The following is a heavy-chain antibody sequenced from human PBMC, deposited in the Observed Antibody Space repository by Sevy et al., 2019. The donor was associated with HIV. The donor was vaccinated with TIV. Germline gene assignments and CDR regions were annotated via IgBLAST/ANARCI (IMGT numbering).Heavy chain of an antibody. V-gene: IGHV3-48*02. D-gene: IGHD2-15*01. Sequence: GGSLRLSCAASGFNFRNYSMTWVRQAPGKGLDWVSYISSGSGTIHYADSVKDRFTISRGKAKNSLFLQMNSLRDEDTAIYYCARPYCSGDDCYSELDYWGQGILVTVSS. CDR3: ARPYCSGDDCYSELDY. CDR1: GFNFRNYS. J-gene: IGHJ4*02. CDR2: ISSGSGTI.